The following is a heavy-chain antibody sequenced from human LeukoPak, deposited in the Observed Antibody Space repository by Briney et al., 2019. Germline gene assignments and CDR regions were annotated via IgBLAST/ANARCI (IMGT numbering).Heavy chain of an antibody. V-gene: IGHV4-39*07. CDR3: ASPPLRYFDWLGY. CDR2: IYYSGST. CDR1: GGSISSSSYY. J-gene: IGHJ4*02. D-gene: IGHD3-9*01. Sequence: SETLSLTCTVSGGSISSSSYYWGWIRQPPGKGLEWIGSIYYSGSTYYNPSLKSRVTISVDTSKNQFSLKLSSVTAADTAVYYCASPPLRYFDWLGYWGQGTLVTVSS.